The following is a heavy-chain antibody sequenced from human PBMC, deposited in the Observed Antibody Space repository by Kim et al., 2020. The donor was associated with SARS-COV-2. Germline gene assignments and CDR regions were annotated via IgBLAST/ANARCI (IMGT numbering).Heavy chain of an antibody. CDR3: ARGLNTYSSSWMDY. J-gene: IGHJ4*02. D-gene: IGHD6-13*01. Sequence: AQKLRGRVTMTRNNSISTVYMELSSLRSEDTAVYYCARGLNTYSSSWMDYWGQGTLVTVSS. V-gene: IGHV1-8*01.